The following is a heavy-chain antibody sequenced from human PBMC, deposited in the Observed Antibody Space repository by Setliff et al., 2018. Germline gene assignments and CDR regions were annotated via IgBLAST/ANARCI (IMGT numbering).Heavy chain of an antibody. Sequence: GGSLRLSCAASGFTFDDYTTHWVRQAPGKGLEWVSLISWDGGSTYYADSVKGRFTISRDNSKNSLYLQMNSLRTEDTALYYCAKDIGSSWYFGYYGMDVWGQGTTVTVSS. CDR3: AKDIGSSWYFGYYGMDV. CDR2: ISWDGGST. CDR1: GFTFDDYT. D-gene: IGHD6-13*01. J-gene: IGHJ6*02. V-gene: IGHV3-43*01.